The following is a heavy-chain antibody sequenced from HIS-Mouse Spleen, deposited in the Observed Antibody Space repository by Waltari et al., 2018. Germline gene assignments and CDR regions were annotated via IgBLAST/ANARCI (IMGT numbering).Heavy chain of an antibody. Sequence: QLQLQESGPGLVKPSETLSLTCTGSGGSLRSSSYYWGWIRQPPGKGLEWIGRIYYSGSTYYNPSLKSRVTISVDTSKNQFSLKLSSVTAADTAVYYCAREIPYSSSWYDWYFDLWGRGTLVTVSS. D-gene: IGHD6-13*01. V-gene: IGHV4-39*07. J-gene: IGHJ2*01. CDR3: AREIPYSSSWYDWYFDL. CDR1: GGSLRSSSYY. CDR2: IYYSGST.